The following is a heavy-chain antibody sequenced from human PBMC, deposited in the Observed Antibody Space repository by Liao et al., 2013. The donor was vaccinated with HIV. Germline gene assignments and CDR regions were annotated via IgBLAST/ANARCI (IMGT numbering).Heavy chain of an antibody. CDR2: IYTSGST. D-gene: IGHD3-16*02. CDR1: GGSISSGSYY. V-gene: IGHV4-61*02. Sequence: QVQLQESGPGLVKPSQTLSLTCTVSGGSISSGSYYWSWIRQPAGKGLEWIGRIYTSGSTNYNPSLKSRVTISVDTSKNQFSLKLSSVTAADTAVYYCARCKMNDYVWGSYRSHYFDYWGQGTLVTVSS. CDR3: ARCKMNDYVWGSYRSHYFDY. J-gene: IGHJ4*02.